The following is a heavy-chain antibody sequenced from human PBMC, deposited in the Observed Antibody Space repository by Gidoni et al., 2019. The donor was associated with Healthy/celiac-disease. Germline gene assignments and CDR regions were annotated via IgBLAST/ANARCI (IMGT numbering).Heavy chain of an antibody. J-gene: IGHJ6*02. V-gene: IGHV3-23*01. CDR2: ISGSGSST. D-gene: IGHD2-15*01. CDR1: GFTFSSSA. CDR3: AKEVALVVVAAPYYYGMDV. Sequence: EVQLLESGGGLVQPGGSLRLSCAASGFTFSSSAMSWVRKAPGQGLEWVSAISGSGSSTYYADAVKGRFTISRDNSKNTLYLQMNSLRAEDTAVYYCAKEVALVVVAAPYYYGMDVWGQGTTVTVSS.